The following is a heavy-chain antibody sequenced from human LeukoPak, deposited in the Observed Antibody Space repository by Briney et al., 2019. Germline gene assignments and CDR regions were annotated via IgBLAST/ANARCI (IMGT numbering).Heavy chain of an antibody. J-gene: IGHJ4*02. D-gene: IGHD6-19*01. V-gene: IGHV4-59*01. CDR2: IYHSGST. Sequence: SETPSLTCTVSGGSINSYYWSWIRQPPGKGLEWIGYIYHSGSTNYTPSLKSRVTILLDTSTNQLSLRLNSVTAADTAVYYCAGGGQWLAFDYWGQGTLVTVSS. CDR3: AGGGQWLAFDY. CDR1: GGSINSYY.